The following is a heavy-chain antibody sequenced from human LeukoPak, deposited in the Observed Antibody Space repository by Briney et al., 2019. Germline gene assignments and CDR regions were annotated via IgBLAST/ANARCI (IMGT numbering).Heavy chain of an antibody. J-gene: IGHJ4*02. Sequence: GASVKVSCKASGYTFTSYYMHWVRQAPGQGLEWMGIINPSGGSTSYAQKFQGRVTMTRDTSTSTVYMELSSLRSEDTAVYYCAREGDIVVVTAMMTFDYWGQGTLVTVSP. D-gene: IGHD2-21*02. V-gene: IGHV1-46*01. CDR1: GYTFTSYY. CDR3: AREGDIVVVTAMMTFDY. CDR2: INPSGGST.